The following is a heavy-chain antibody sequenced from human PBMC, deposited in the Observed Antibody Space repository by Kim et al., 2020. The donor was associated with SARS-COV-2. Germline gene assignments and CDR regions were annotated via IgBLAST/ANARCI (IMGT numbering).Heavy chain of an antibody. Sequence: ASVKVSCKASGYTFTDYNIHWVRQAPGQGLEWMGWMNANNGNTNYAQSFKGRVTMTRDTSISTAYMELSSLRSDDTAVYYCVRGGDDSGAEWGQGTLVTVSS. V-gene: IGHV1-2*02. D-gene: IGHD1-26*01. J-gene: IGHJ4*02. CDR2: MNANNGNT. CDR1: GYTFTDYN. CDR3: VRGGDDSGAE.